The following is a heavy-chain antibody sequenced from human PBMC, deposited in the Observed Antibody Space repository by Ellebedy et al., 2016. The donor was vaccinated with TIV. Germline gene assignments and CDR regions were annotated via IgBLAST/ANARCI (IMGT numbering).Heavy chain of an antibody. Sequence: PGGSLRLSCAASGFTFSSYAMSWVRQAPGKGLEWVSAISGSGGSTYYADSVKGRFTISRDNSKNTLYLQMNSLRAEDTAVYYCAKDPAPVFPESRNNDYWGQGTLVTVSS. D-gene: IGHD2-21*01. CDR2: ISGSGGST. V-gene: IGHV3-23*01. J-gene: IGHJ4*02. CDR1: GFTFSSYA. CDR3: AKDPAPVFPESRNNDY.